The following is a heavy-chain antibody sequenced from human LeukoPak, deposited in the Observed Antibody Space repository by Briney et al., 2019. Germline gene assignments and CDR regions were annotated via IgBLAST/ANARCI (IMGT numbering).Heavy chain of an antibody. Sequence: GGSLRLSCTASGFNFGNYGMSWVRQAPGKGLEWVSGLSDAGVRIFYADSVRGRFTVSRDNSKNTLYLQMDSLRAEDTAVYYCANTHCDSSPIVWNFWGQGTLVTVSS. CDR2: LSDAGVRI. CDR1: GFNFGNYG. D-gene: IGHD6-6*01. CDR3: ANTHCDSSPIVWNF. V-gene: IGHV3-23*01. J-gene: IGHJ4*02.